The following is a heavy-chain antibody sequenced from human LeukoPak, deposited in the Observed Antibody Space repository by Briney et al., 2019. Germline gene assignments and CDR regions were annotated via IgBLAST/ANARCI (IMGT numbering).Heavy chain of an antibody. J-gene: IGHJ4*02. V-gene: IGHV4-31*11. D-gene: IGHD5-24*01. CDR2: IYYSGST. CDR1: GGSFSGYY. Sequence: PSEALSLTCAVYGGSFSGYYWSWIRQHPGKGLEWIGYIYYSGSTYYNPSLKSRVTISVDTSKNQFSLKLSSVTAADTAVYYCARGNRDGYNLSYFDYWGQGTLVTVSS. CDR3: ARGNRDGYNLSYFDY.